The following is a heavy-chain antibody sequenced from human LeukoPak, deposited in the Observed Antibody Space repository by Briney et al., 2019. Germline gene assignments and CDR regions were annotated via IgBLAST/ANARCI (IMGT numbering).Heavy chain of an antibody. J-gene: IGHJ6*03. V-gene: IGHV3-23*01. Sequence: GGSLRLSCAASGFTFSSFAMSWVRQAPGEGLEWVSAISGTGDNTYYTDSVKGRFTISRDNSESTLSLQMNSLRVEDTAIYYCAKELYYMDVWGKGTTVTVSS. CDR2: ISGTGDNT. CDR1: GFTFSSFA. CDR3: AKELYYMDV.